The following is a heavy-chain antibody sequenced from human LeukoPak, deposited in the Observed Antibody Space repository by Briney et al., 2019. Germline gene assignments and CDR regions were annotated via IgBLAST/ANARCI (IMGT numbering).Heavy chain of an antibody. Sequence: GGSLRLSCAASGFTFGSYAMSWVRQAPGKGLEWVSAISGSSGTTYYADSVKGRFTISRDNSKNTLYLQMNSLRAEDTAVYYCAKFDYYDSSGYYNKVLDAFDIWGQGTMVTVSS. D-gene: IGHD3-22*01. CDR1: GFTFGSYA. CDR2: ISGSSGTT. V-gene: IGHV3-23*01. CDR3: AKFDYYDSSGYYNKVLDAFDI. J-gene: IGHJ3*02.